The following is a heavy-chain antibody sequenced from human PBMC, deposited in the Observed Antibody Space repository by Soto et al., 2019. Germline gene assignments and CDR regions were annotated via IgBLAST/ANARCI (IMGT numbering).Heavy chain of an antibody. V-gene: IGHV3-33*01. J-gene: IGHJ5*02. D-gene: IGHD3-3*01. CDR1: GFTFSSYG. CDR3: ARDYNESYDFWSEWFDP. CDR2: IWYDGSNK. Sequence: GGSLRLSCAASGFTFSSYGMHWVRQAPGKGLEWVAVIWYDGSNKYYADSVKGRFTISRDNSKNTLYLQMNSLRAEDTAVYYCARDYNESYDFWSEWFDPWGQGTLVTVSS.